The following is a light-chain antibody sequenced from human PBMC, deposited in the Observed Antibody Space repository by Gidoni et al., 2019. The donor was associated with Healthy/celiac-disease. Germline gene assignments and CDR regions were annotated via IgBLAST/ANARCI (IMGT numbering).Light chain of an antibody. CDR2: DAS. CDR1: PSVSSY. CDR3: QQRSNWPPLLT. Sequence: EIVLTQSQATLSLSPGERATLSCRASPSVSSYLAWYQQKPGQAPRLLIYDASNSATGIPARFSGSGSGTDFTLTISILEPEDFAVYYCQQRSNWPPLLTFGGGTKVEIK. J-gene: IGKJ4*01. V-gene: IGKV3-11*01.